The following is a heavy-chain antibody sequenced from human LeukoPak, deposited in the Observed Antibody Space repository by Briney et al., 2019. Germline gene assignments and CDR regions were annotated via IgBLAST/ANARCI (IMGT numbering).Heavy chain of an antibody. J-gene: IGHJ4*02. Sequence: GGSLRLSCAASGFTFSDYYMSWIRQAPGTRLEGVSYISSSSSYTNYADSVKGRFTISRDNAKNSLYLQMNSLRAEDTAVYYCARNRDGYLPFDYWGQGTLVTVSS. D-gene: IGHD5-24*01. CDR3: ARNRDGYLPFDY. CDR1: GFTFSDYY. CDR2: ISSSSSYT. V-gene: IGHV3-11*06.